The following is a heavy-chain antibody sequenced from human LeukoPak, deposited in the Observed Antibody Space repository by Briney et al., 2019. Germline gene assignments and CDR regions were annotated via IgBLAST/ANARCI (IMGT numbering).Heavy chain of an antibody. CDR2: IYYSGST. J-gene: IGHJ4*02. Sequence: SETLSPTCTVSGGSISSHYWSWIRQPPGKGLEWIGYIYYSGSTNYNPSLKSRVTISVDTSKNQFSLKLSSVTAADTAVYYCARAGGYSYGSFDYWGQGTLVTVSS. V-gene: IGHV4-59*11. CDR3: ARAGGYSYGSFDY. CDR1: GGSISSHY. D-gene: IGHD5-18*01.